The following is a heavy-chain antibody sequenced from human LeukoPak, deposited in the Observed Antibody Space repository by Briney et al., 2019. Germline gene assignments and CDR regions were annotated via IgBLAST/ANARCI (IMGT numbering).Heavy chain of an antibody. CDR1: GYTFTSYG. CDR2: INPNSGGT. J-gene: IGHJ4*02. CDR3: ARGMLMSATLFDY. D-gene: IGHD2-15*01. V-gene: IGHV1-2*02. Sequence: ASVKVSCKASGYTFTSYGISWVRQAPGQGLEWMGWINPNSGGTNYAQKFQGRVTMTRDTSISTAYMELSRLRSDDTAVYYCARGMLMSATLFDYWGQGTLVTVSS.